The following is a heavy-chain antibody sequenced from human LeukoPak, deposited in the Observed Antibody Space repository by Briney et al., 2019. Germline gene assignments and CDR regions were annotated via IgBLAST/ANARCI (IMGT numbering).Heavy chain of an antibody. CDR2: IKPNSGGT. J-gene: IGHJ4*02. CDR3: ARDVAVAELVLLDY. V-gene: IGHV1-2*06. CDR1: GYTFTGYY. Sequence: ASVKVSCKASGYTFTGYYMQWVRQAPGQRLEWMGRIKPNSGGTNYAQKFQGRVTLTRDTSISTAYMELSRLRSDDTAVYYCARDVAVAELVLLDYWGQGTLVTVSS. D-gene: IGHD6-19*01.